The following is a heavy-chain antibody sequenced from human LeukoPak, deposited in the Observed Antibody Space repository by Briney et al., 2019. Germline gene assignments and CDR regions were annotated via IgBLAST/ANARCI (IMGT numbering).Heavy chain of an antibody. J-gene: IGHJ4*02. V-gene: IGHV3-53*05. D-gene: IGHD6-19*01. Sequence: GGSLRLSCAASGFTVSSNYMSWVRQAPGKGLEWVSVIYSGDNTYYADSVKGRFTISRDNSKSTLLLQMNSLRAEDTAVYYCAKVRWDNSGWYYLDSWGQGTLVTVSS. CDR2: IYSGDNT. CDR1: GFTVSSNY. CDR3: AKVRWDNSGWYYLDS.